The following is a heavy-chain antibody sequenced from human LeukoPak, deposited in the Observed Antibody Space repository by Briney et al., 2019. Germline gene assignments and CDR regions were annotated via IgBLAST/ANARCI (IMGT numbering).Heavy chain of an antibody. CDR2: ISPSDGNT. V-gene: IGHV3-23*01. CDR1: GFSFSSYD. Sequence: GGSLRLSCAASGFSFSSYDMSWVRQAPGKGLEWVSAISPSDGNTFYADSVKGRFTISRDNSKNTLSLQMNSLRAEDTALYYCAKDSSVPYGITEWGQGTLVTVSS. D-gene: IGHD4-17*01. J-gene: IGHJ4*02. CDR3: AKDSSVPYGITE.